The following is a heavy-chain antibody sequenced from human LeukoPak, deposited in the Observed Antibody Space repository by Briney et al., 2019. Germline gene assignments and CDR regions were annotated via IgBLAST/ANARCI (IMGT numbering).Heavy chain of an antibody. CDR3: ARDLTIAAAGTGGDY. D-gene: IGHD6-13*01. CDR2: IIPILGIA. V-gene: IGHV1-69*04. CDR1: GGTFSSYA. J-gene: IGHJ4*02. Sequence: SVKVSCKASGGTFSSYAISWVRQAPGQGLEWMGSIIPILGIANYAQKFQGRVTITADKSTSTAYMELSSLRSEDTAVYYCARDLTIAAAGTGGDYWGQGTLVTVSS.